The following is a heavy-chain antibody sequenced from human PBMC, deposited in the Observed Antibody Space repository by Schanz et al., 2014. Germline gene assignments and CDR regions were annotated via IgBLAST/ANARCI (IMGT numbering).Heavy chain of an antibody. J-gene: IGHJ4*02. CDR1: GFSFGGYA. D-gene: IGHD1-1*01. Sequence: EVQLLESGGGLEEPGGSLRFSFAASGFSFGGYARGWVRQARGKGLEWVSAMNESHSTIYYAESVKGRFTISRDNSKNTLYLQMNSLRAEDTAVYFCAKIERNEDWGQGTLVTVSS. V-gene: IGHV3-23*01. CDR2: MNESHSTI. CDR3: AKIERNED.